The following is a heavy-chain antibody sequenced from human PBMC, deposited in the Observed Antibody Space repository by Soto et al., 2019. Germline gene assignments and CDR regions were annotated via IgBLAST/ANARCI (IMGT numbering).Heavy chain of an antibody. Sequence: SETLSLTCAVYGGSFSGYYWSWIRQPPGKGLEWIGEINHSGSTNYNPSLKSRVTISVDTSKNQFSLKLSSVTAADTAVYYCARAYYYGSGSYWFQDGMDVWGQGTTVTVSS. D-gene: IGHD3-10*01. V-gene: IGHV4-34*01. CDR1: GGSFSGYY. CDR2: INHSGST. CDR3: ARAYYYGSGSYWFQDGMDV. J-gene: IGHJ6*02.